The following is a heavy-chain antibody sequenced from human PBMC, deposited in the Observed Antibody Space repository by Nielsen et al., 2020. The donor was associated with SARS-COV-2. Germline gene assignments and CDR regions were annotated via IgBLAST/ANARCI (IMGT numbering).Heavy chain of an antibody. CDR2: IYYSGST. D-gene: IGHD3-3*01. V-gene: IGHV4-61*08. J-gene: IGHJ5*02. CDR3: ARDHRGSGITIFGVVTPDWFDP. Sequence: GSLRLSCTVSGGSISSGGYYWSWIRQPPGKGLEWIGYIYYSGSTNYNPSLKSRVTISVDTSKNQFSLKLSSVTAADTAVYYCARDHRGSGITIFGVVTPDWFDPWGQGTLVTVSS. CDR1: GGSISSGGYY.